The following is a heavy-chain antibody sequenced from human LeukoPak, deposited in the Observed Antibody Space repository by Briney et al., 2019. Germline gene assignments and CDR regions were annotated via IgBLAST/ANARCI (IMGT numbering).Heavy chain of an antibody. D-gene: IGHD3-22*01. Sequence: SETLSLTCTVSGGSISSYYWNWIRQPAGKGLEWIGHIYTSGSTNYNPSLKSRVTMSVDTSKNQFSLKLSSVTAADTAVYYCARYYDTSAYYYFDYWGQGTVVTVSS. V-gene: IGHV4-4*07. CDR1: GGSISSYY. CDR3: ARYYDTSAYYYFDY. CDR2: IYTSGST. J-gene: IGHJ4*02.